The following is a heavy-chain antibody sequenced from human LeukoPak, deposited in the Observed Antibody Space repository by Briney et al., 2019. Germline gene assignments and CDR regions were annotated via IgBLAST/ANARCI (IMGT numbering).Heavy chain of an antibody. CDR1: GGSISSYY. V-gene: IGHV4-4*07. CDR2: IYPSGST. Sequence: SETLSLTCTVPGGSISSYYCSWIRQPAGKGLEWIGRIYPSGSTNYNPSLKSRVTVSVDTSKNQISLKLSSVTAADTAVYYCARGHYSSSWSYYYMDVWGKGTTVTVSS. D-gene: IGHD6-13*01. J-gene: IGHJ6*03. CDR3: ARGHYSSSWSYYYMDV.